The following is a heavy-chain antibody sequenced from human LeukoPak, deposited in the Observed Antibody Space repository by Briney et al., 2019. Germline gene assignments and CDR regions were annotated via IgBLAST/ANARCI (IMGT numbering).Heavy chain of an antibody. Sequence: SVKVSCKASGGTFSSYAISWVRQAPGQGLEWMGGIIPIFGTANYAQKFQGRVTITTDESTSTAYMELSSLRSEDTAVYYCASSNYEYYYYYYMDVWGKGTTVTVSS. V-gene: IGHV1-69*05. CDR3: ASSNYEYYYYYYMDV. D-gene: IGHD4-11*01. CDR2: IIPIFGTA. J-gene: IGHJ6*03. CDR1: GGTFSSYA.